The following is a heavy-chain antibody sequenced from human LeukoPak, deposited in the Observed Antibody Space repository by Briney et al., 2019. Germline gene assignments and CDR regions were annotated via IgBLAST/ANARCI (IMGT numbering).Heavy chain of an antibody. J-gene: IGHJ3*02. CDR2: IYHSGST. D-gene: IGHD1-26*01. CDR3: ASATHSGSHNRLFDI. Sequence: SETLSLTCAVSGGSISSSNWWSWVRQPPGKGLEWIGEIYHSGSTNYNPSLKSRVTISVDKSKNQFSLKLSSVTAADTAVYYCASATHSGSHNRLFDIWGQGTMVTVSS. V-gene: IGHV4-4*02. CDR1: GGSISSSNW.